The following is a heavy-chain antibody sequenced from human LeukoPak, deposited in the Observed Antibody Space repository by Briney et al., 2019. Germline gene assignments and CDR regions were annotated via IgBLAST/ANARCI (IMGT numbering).Heavy chain of an antibody. D-gene: IGHD2-21*01. V-gene: IGHV1-46*01. Sequence: ASVKVSCKASGYTFTGYYMHWVRQAPGQGLEWMAIINPSGGSTSYAQKFQGRVTMTRDTSTSTVYMELSSLRSEDTAVYYCARGAIPYYSDYWGQGTLVTVSS. CDR1: GYTFTGYY. J-gene: IGHJ4*02. CDR2: INPSGGST. CDR3: ARGAIPYYSDY.